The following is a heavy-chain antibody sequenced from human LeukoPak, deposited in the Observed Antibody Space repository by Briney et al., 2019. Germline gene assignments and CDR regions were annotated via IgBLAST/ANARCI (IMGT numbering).Heavy chain of an antibody. CDR2: ISGSGGST. CDR3: ATDQRYALDY. CDR1: GFTFSSYA. D-gene: IGHD3-9*01. J-gene: IGHJ4*02. Sequence: GGSLRLSCAASGFTFSSYAMSWVRQAPGKGLEWVSAISGSGGSTYYADSVKGRVTISRDDGKNTLYLHMNSLRDDDTAVYYCATDQRYALDYWGQGILVTVSS. V-gene: IGHV3-23*01.